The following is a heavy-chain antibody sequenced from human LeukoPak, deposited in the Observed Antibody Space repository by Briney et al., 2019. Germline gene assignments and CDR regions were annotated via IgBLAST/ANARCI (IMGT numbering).Heavy chain of an antibody. V-gene: IGHV4-30-4*01. CDR2: IYYSGST. CDR3: ARDSRAYCGGDCSLDYFDY. J-gene: IGHJ4*02. Sequence: SEALSLTCTVSGGSISSGDYYWSWIRQPPGKGLEWIGYIYYSGSTYYNPSLKSRVTISVDTSKNQFSLKLSSVTAADTAVYYCARDSRAYCGGDCSLDYFDYWGQGTLVTVSS. D-gene: IGHD2-21*02. CDR1: GGSISSGDYY.